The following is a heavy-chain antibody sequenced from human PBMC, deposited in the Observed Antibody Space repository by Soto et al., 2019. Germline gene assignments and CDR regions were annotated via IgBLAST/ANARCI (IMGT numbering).Heavy chain of an antibody. CDR2: IYYSSTT. CDR3: ARGGGKWPVYGMDV. Sequence: QVQLQESGPGLVKPSETLSLTCTVTGGSIRSHYWSWIRQPPGKGLAWIGSIYYSSTTNYKPSLESRVTISVDASKNQLSLRLNSVTAADTAVYYCARGGGKWPVYGMDVWAQGTTVTVSS. D-gene: IGHD3-16*01. CDR1: GGSIRSHY. V-gene: IGHV4-59*11. J-gene: IGHJ6*02.